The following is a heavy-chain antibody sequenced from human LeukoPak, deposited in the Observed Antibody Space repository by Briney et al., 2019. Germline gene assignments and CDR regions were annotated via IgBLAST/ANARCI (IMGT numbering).Heavy chain of an antibody. D-gene: IGHD1-14*01. CDR3: ARAPGRGMTLDY. CDR2: IYYSGST. Sequence: PSQTLSLTCTVSGGSSSSGGYYWSWIRQHPGKGLEWIGYIYYSGSTYYNPSLKSRVTISVDTSKNQFSLKLSSVTAADTAVYYCARAPGRGMTLDYWGQGTLVTVSS. J-gene: IGHJ4*02. V-gene: IGHV4-31*03. CDR1: GGSSSSGGYY.